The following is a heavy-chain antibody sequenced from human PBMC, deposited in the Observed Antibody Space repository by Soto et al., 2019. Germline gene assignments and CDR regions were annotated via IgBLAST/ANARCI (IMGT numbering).Heavy chain of an antibody. CDR1: GGSISSGDYY. CDR2: IYYSGST. CDR3: ARGDIVVVPAATLTGTSHAFDI. Sequence: TSETLSLTCTVSGGSISSGDYYWSWIRQPPGKGLEWIGYIYYSGSTYYNPSLKSRVTISVDTSKNQFSLKLSSVTAADTAVYYCARGDIVVVPAATLTGTSHAFDIWGQGTMVTVSS. V-gene: IGHV4-30-4*01. J-gene: IGHJ3*02. D-gene: IGHD2-2*01.